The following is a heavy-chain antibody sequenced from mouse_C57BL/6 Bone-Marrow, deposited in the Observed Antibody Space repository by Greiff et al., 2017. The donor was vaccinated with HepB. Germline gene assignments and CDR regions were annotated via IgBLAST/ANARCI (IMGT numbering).Heavy chain of an antibody. CDR3: ARGSIYDGYTTWYFDV. CDR1: GYTFTSYW. V-gene: IGHV1-53*01. D-gene: IGHD2-3*01. CDR2: INPSNGGT. Sequence: QVQLQQPGTELVKPGASVKLSCKASGYTFTSYWMHWVKQRPGQGLEWIGNINPSNGGTNYNEKFKSKATLTVDKSSSTAYMQLSSLTSEDSAVYYFARGSIYDGYTTWYFDVWGTVTTVSVSS. J-gene: IGHJ1*03.